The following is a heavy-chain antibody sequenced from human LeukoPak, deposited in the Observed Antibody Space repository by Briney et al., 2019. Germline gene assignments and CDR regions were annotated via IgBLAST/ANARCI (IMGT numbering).Heavy chain of an antibody. J-gene: IGHJ3*02. CDR2: IYYSGST. Sequence: PSETLSLTCTVSGGSISSSSYYWGWIRQPPGKGLEWIGSIYYSGSTYYNPSLKSRVTVSVDTSRNQFSLKLSSVTAADTAVYYCARGRTWIQLWLPRADAFDIWGQGTMVTVSS. D-gene: IGHD5-18*01. V-gene: IGHV4-39*07. CDR3: ARGRTWIQLWLPRADAFDI. CDR1: GGSISSSSYY.